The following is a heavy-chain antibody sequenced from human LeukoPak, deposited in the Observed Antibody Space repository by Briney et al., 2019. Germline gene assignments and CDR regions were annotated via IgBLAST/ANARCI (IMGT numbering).Heavy chain of an antibody. V-gene: IGHV1-24*01. CDR1: GYTLSELS. CDR3: ARDIGDWFPPG. J-gene: IGHJ4*02. D-gene: IGHD3/OR15-3a*01. CDR2: FYPEDGEI. Sequence: ASVNVSCKVSGYTLSELSMHGVRQAPGKGREGMGGFYPEDGEIFYAQNFQGRVTITRDTSASTAYMELSSLRSEDTAVYYCARDIGDWFPPGWGQGTLVTVSS.